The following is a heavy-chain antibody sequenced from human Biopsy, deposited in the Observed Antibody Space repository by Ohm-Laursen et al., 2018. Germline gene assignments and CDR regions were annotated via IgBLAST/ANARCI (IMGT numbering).Heavy chain of an antibody. CDR2: INAKTGDT. Sequence: SVKVSCQASGYTFTGYHVHWVRQAPGQGLEWMGWINAKTGDTNYAQKFQGRVTMTRDTSISTAYVDLSSLRSDDTAVYYCTRGGYYYDSLAYYYWFDPWGQGTLVTVSS. D-gene: IGHD3-22*01. CDR3: TRGGYYYDSLAYYYWFDP. J-gene: IGHJ5*02. CDR1: GYTFTGYH. V-gene: IGHV1-2*02.